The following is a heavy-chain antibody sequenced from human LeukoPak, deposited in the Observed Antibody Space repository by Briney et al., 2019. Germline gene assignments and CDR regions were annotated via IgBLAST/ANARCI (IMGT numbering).Heavy chain of an antibody. D-gene: IGHD3-22*01. V-gene: IGHV3-30*02. J-gene: IGHJ4*02. Sequence: GGSLRLSCAASGFTFSSYGMHWVRQAPGKGLEWVAFIRYDGSNKYYADSVKGRFTISRDNSKNTLYLQMNSLRAEDTAVYYCAKDEEETYYYDSSGYYCGYWGQGTLVTVSS. CDR2: IRYDGSNK. CDR3: AKDEEETYYYDSSGYYCGY. CDR1: GFTFSSYG.